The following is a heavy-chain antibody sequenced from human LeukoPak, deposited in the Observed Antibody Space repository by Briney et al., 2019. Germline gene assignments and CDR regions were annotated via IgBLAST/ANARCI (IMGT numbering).Heavy chain of an antibody. D-gene: IGHD3-9*01. CDR1: GFTFSSYW. V-gene: IGHV3-74*01. Sequence: GGSLRLSCAASGFTFSSYWMHWVRQAPGKGLEWVSRINSDGGSTTYADSVKGRFTISRDNAKNTMYQQMSSLRADDSAVYYCGRGGLTGQMAAFDYWGQGALVTVST. CDR2: INSDGGST. CDR3: GRGGLTGQMAAFDY. J-gene: IGHJ4*02.